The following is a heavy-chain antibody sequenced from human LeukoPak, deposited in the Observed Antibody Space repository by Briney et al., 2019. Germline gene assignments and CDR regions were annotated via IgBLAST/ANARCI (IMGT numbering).Heavy chain of an antibody. CDR3: ARHQLSGLNDY. CDR1: GGSISSSSYY. CDR2: IYYSGST. Sequence: SETLSLTCTVSGGSISSSSYYWGWIRQPPGKGLEWIGSIYYSGSTYYNPSLKSRVTISVDTSKNQFSLKLSSVTAADTAVYYCARHQLSGLNDYWGQGTLVTVSS. V-gene: IGHV4-39*01. D-gene: IGHD6-19*01. J-gene: IGHJ4*02.